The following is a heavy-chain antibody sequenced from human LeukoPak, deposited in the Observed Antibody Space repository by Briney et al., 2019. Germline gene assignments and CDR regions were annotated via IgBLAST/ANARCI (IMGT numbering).Heavy chain of an antibody. V-gene: IGHV1-8*01. D-gene: IGHD7-27*01. CDR2: MNPNSGNT. CDR3: ATAPWGWGSTY. CDR1: GYTFTSYD. Sequence: ASVKVSCKASGYTFTSYDINWVRQATGQGLEWMGWMNPNSGNTGYAQKFQGRVTMTRNTSISTAYTELSSLRSEDTAVYYCATAPWGWGSTYWGQGTLVTVSS. J-gene: IGHJ4*02.